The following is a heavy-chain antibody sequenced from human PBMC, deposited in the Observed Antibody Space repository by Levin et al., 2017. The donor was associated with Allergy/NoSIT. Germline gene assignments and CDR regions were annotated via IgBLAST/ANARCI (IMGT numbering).Heavy chain of an antibody. CDR1: GFSFSDAW. J-gene: IGHJ4*02. V-gene: IGHV3-15*01. D-gene: IGHD3-10*01. Sequence: PGGSLRLSCAASGFSFSDAWMSWVRQAPGKGLEWVGRIKSKRDGETTDYNTPVNGRCTISRDDSKNTLYLQMSSLKTEDTAVYFCATDLPTQGVGELDYWGQGTLVTVSS. CDR2: IKSKRDGETT. CDR3: ATDLPTQGVGELDY.